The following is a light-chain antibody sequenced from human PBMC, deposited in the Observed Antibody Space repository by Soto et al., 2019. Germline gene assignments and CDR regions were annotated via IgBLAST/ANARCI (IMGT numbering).Light chain of an antibody. Sequence: AIQVTQSPSSLSASVGDRVTMTCRASQDIRGALAWYQQKSGKPPNLLIYDVSTLEGGVPSRFSGSGSGTEFTLTISSLQTEDFGTYYCQQFNSYPITFGHGTRLEI. CDR3: QQFNSYPIT. J-gene: IGKJ5*01. CDR2: DVS. V-gene: IGKV1-13*02. CDR1: QDIRGA.